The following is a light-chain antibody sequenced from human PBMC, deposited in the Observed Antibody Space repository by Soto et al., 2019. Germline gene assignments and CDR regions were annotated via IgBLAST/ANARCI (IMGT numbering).Light chain of an antibody. CDR3: QHLNSYPRALA. CDR2: AAS. V-gene: IGKV1-9*01. J-gene: IGKJ4*01. Sequence: DIQLTQSPSILSASVGDRVTITCRASQGIRTFLAWYQQKLGAAPKLLIYAASTLQSGVSLRFSGSGSGTEFTLTISSLQPEDVATYYCQHLNSYPRALAFGGGTKVEI. CDR1: QGIRTF.